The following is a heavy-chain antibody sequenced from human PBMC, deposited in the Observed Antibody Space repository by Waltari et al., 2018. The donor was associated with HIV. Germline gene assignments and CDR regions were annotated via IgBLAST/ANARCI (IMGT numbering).Heavy chain of an antibody. Sequence: EVYLLESGGGWVQQGGSLRLSCAASGFTFSSYAMNWVRQAPGKGLEWVSAVSGSGTITDYADSVKGRFTISRDSSKNTLYLQMNSLRAEDTALYYCAKEQRWLQGGDFDMWGQGTMLTVSS. CDR2: VSGSGTIT. D-gene: IGHD5-12*01. J-gene: IGHJ3*02. CDR3: AKEQRWLQGGDFDM. CDR1: GFTFSSYA. V-gene: IGHV3-23*01.